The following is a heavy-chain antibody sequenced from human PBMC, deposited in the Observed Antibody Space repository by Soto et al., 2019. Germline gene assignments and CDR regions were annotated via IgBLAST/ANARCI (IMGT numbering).Heavy chain of an antibody. CDR3: AKDLTDIVATIVPTVVTLCFDY. Sequence: GGSLRLSCAASGFTFSSYAMSWVRQAPGKGLEWVSAISGSGGSTYYADSVKGRFTISRDNSKNTLYLQMNSLRAEDTAVYYCAKDLTDIVATIVPTVVTLCFDYWGQGTLVTVSS. D-gene: IGHD5-12*01. CDR2: ISGSGGST. J-gene: IGHJ4*02. V-gene: IGHV3-23*01. CDR1: GFTFSSYA.